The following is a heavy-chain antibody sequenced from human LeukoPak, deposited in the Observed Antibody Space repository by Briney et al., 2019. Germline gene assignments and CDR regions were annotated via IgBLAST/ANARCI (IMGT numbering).Heavy chain of an antibody. CDR2: ISSSSSTI. Sequence: GGSLRLSCAASGFTFSTYDMQWVRQAPGKGLEWVSYISSSSSTIYYADSVKGRFTISRDNAKNSLYLQMNSLRAEDTAVYYCAKAPLRVVPAATTDYYYYMDVWGKGTTVTVSS. CDR3: AKAPLRVVPAATTDYYYYMDV. J-gene: IGHJ6*03. D-gene: IGHD2-2*01. V-gene: IGHV3-48*01. CDR1: GFTFSTYD.